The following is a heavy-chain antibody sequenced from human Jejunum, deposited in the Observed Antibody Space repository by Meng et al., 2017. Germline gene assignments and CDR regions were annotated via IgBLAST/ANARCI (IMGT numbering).Heavy chain of an antibody. J-gene: IGHJ4*02. CDR1: GGSITGTNW. Sequence: GKLAESGPGPWSPSGTLSLTCAVSGGSITGTNWWTWVRQAPGKGLVWIGEIYHSGTTNYNPSLKSRVAISADKSKNQFSLNLYSLSAADTAVYYCATRTRDSFDYWGQGSLVAVSS. CDR2: IYHSGTT. D-gene: IGHD1-7*01. CDR3: ATRTRDSFDY. V-gene: IGHV4-4*02.